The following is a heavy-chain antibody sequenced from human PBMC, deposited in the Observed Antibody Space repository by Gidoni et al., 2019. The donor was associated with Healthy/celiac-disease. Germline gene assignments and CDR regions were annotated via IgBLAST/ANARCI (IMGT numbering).Heavy chain of an antibody. CDR3: ARASSIAARPPWFDP. V-gene: IGHV4-34*01. D-gene: IGHD6-6*01. CDR1: VWSFSGYY. Sequence: QVQLQQWGAGRLKPSETLSLTCAVYVWSFSGYYWSWIRQPPGKGLEWIGEINHSGSTNYNPSLKSRVTISVDTSKNQFSLKLSSVTAADTAVYYCARASSIAARPPWFDPWGQGTLVTVSS. CDR2: INHSGST. J-gene: IGHJ5*02.